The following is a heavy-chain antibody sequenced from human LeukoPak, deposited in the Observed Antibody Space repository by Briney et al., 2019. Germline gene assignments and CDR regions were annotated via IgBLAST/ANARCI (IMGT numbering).Heavy chain of an antibody. CDR2: IVRSSGFI. CDR1: GFTFSTYS. J-gene: IGHJ4*02. CDR3: ARGHGDSSIDY. V-gene: IGHV3-21*01. D-gene: IGHD3-22*01. Sequence: GGSLRLSCAASGFTFSTYSMNWVRQAPGKGLEWVSSIVRSSGFIYYADSVRGRFTISRDNAKNSLYLHMSSLRAEDTAVYYCARGHGDSSIDYWGQGTLVTVSS.